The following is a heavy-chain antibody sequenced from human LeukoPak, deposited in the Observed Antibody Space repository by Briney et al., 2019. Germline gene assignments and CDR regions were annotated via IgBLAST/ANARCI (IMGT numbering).Heavy chain of an antibody. V-gene: IGHV4-34*01. J-gene: IGHJ4*02. Sequence: SETLSLTCAVYGGSFSGYYWSWVRQPPGKGLEWIGEINHSGSTNYNPSLKSRVTISVDTSKNQFSLKLSSVTAAATAVYYCARGRSSVLRGTRSREYDYWGQGTLVTVSS. CDR2: INHSGST. CDR3: ARGRSSVLRGTRSREYDY. CDR1: GGSFSGYY. D-gene: IGHD2/OR15-2a*01.